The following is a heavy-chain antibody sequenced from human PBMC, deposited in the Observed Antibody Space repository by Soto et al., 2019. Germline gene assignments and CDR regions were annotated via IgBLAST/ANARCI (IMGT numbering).Heavy chain of an antibody. Sequence: SETLSLTCTVSGGSITGYFWSWIRQPPGKGLEWIGYISYTGSTSYNPSLKNRVTISVDTSKNQFSLKLSAVTAADTAVFYCARGPNPYYFDYWGQGTLVTVSS. CDR2: ISYTGST. CDR3: ARGPNPYYFDY. J-gene: IGHJ4*02. V-gene: IGHV4-59*01. CDR1: GGSITGYF.